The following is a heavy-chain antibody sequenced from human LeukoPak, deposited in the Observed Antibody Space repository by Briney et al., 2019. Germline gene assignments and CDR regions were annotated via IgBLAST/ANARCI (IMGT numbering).Heavy chain of an antibody. CDR3: VKSRRVGANQRGLFDY. CDR1: GYTFTSYG. Sequence: ASVKVSCKASGYTFTSYGISWVRQAPGQGLEWMGWISAYNGNTKYAQKLQGRVTMTTDTSTSTAYMELRSLRSDDTAVYYCVKSRRVGANQRGLFDYWGQGTLVTVSP. V-gene: IGHV1-18*01. J-gene: IGHJ4*02. D-gene: IGHD1-26*01. CDR2: ISAYNGNT.